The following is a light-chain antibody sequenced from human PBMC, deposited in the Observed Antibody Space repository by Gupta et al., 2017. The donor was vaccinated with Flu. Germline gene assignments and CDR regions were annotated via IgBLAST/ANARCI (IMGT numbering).Light chain of an antibody. J-gene: IGLJ2*01. CDR1: SSDVGGYNY. Sequence: QSALTHPASVSGSPGQSITISCTGTSSDVGGYNYVSWYQQHPGKAPKLMIYEVSNRPSGVSNRFSGSKSGNTASLTICGLQAEDEADYYCRSYKSSSTPVVFGGGTKLTVL. V-gene: IGLV2-14*01. CDR3: RSYKSSSTPVV. CDR2: EVS.